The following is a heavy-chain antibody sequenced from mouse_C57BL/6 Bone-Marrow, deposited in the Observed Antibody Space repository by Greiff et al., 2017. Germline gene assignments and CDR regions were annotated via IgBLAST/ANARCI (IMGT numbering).Heavy chain of an antibody. Sequence: EVHLVESGPVLVKPGASVKMSCKASGYTFTDYYMNWVKQSHGKSLEWIGVINPYNGGTSYNQKFKGKATLTVDKSSSTAYMELNSLTSEDSAVYYCANYGWYFDVWGTGTTVTVSS. CDR2: INPYNGGT. V-gene: IGHV1-19*01. J-gene: IGHJ1*03. CDR1: GYTFTDYY. CDR3: ANYGWYFDV. D-gene: IGHD1-1*01.